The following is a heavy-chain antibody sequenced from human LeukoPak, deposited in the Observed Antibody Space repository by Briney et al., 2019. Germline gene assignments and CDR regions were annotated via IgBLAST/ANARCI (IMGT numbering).Heavy chain of an antibody. Sequence: GGSLRLSCTASGFTFSSYGMHWVRQAPGKGLEWVAVIWYDGSSKYYADSVKGRFTISRDDSKNTLYPQMNSLRAEDTAVYYCARVADSSGYSTDFWGQGTLVTVSS. V-gene: IGHV3-33*01. D-gene: IGHD3-22*01. CDR3: ARVADSSGYSTDF. CDR2: IWYDGSSK. J-gene: IGHJ4*02. CDR1: GFTFSSYG.